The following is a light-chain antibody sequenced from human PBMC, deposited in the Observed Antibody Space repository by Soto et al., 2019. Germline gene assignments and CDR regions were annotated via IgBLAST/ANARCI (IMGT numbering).Light chain of an antibody. Sequence: DIQMTQSPSTLSGSVGDRVTITFRASQTISSWLAWYQQKPGKAPKLLIYKASTLKSGVPSRFSGSGSGTEFTLTISSLQPDDFATYYCQHYNSYSPWTFGQGTKVDI. CDR1: QTISSW. CDR2: KAS. J-gene: IGKJ1*01. V-gene: IGKV1-5*03. CDR3: QHYNSYSPWT.